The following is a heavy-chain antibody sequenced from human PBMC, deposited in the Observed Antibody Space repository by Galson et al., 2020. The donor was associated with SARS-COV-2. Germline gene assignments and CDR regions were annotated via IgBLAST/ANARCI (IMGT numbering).Heavy chain of an antibody. J-gene: IGHJ1*01. CDR1: GGSISSGGYY. CDR2: IYYSGST. D-gene: IGHD6-13*01. CDR3: ARVRAAAGLWYFQH. V-gene: IGHV4-31*01. Sequence: SETLSLTCTVSGGSISSGGYYWSWLRQHPGKGLEWIRYIYYSGSTYYNPTLKSPVTISVDTSKNQFSLKLSSVTAADTAVYYGARVRAAAGLWYFQHWGQGTLVTVSS.